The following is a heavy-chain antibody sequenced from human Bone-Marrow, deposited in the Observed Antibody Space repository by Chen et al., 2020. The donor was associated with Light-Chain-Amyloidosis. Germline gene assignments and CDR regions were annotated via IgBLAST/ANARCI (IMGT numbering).Heavy chain of an antibody. Sequence: EVQLVESGGGLVQPGDSLRLSCAASGFTFSAYWMTWVRQAPGKGLEWVANMKEDGTARDYLASVKGRFTISRDNAKNSLYLHMNSLRSEDTAVYFCARGPATFIRLLDYWGPGTPVTVAS. D-gene: IGHD3-16*01. CDR2: MKEDGTAR. CDR3: ARGPATFIRLLDY. V-gene: IGHV3-7*03. J-gene: IGHJ4*02. CDR1: GFTFSAYW.